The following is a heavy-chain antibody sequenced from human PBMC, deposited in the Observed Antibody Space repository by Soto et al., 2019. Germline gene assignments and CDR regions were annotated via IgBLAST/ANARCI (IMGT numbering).Heavy chain of an antibody. CDR1: GGSISSSNYY. J-gene: IGHJ5*02. D-gene: IGHD6-19*01. CDR2: ISYSGST. CDR3: ARRRYSIGWSTNWFDP. Sequence: SETLSLTCTVSGGSISSSNYYWGWIRQPPGKGLEWIGSISYSGSTYYNPSLKSRVTMSVDTSKNQFSLKLTSVTAADTAVYYCARRRYSIGWSTNWFDPWGQGTLVTVSS. V-gene: IGHV4-39*01.